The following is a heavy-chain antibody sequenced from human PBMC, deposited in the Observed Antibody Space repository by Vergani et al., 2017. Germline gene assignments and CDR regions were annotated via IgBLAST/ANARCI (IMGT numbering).Heavy chain of an antibody. CDR1: DFISNGHY. Sequence: QVQLQESGPGLVKPSETLTLICDVFDFISNGHYWGWIRRPPGKGLEWIGYIHHSGATNSKSSLRSRVSISIDTSKSSFSLRLSSVTTADTAMYYCARDTFXFDSENYDDVFDSWGQGAMVIVSS. V-gene: IGHV4-59*11. CDR3: ARDTFXFDSENYDDVFDS. D-gene: IGHD3-16*01. CDR2: IHHSGAT. J-gene: IGHJ3*02.